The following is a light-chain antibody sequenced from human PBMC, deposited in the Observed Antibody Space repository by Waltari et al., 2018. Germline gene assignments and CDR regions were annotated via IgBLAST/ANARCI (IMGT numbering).Light chain of an antibody. CDR2: KVS. CDR1: QSLVHSDGDTY. Sequence: DVVMTQSPLSLPATLGQPASFSCRSSQSLVHSDGDTYLNWSQQRPGQSPRRLIYKVSYRESGVPDRFSGSGSGTDFTLTISRVEAEDVGVYYCMQGTHWPPWTFGQGTKVEIK. CDR3: MQGTHWPPWT. V-gene: IGKV2-30*02. J-gene: IGKJ1*01.